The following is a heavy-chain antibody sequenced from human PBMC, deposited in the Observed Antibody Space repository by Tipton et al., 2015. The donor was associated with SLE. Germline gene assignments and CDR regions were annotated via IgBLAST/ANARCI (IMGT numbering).Heavy chain of an antibody. V-gene: IGHV4-38-2*02. J-gene: IGHJ4*02. CDR1: GFPIRSTYY. CDR3: ATVGVSIFGFDY. CDR2: IYYTGST. Sequence: TLSLTCTVSGFPIRSTYYWGWIRQPPGKGLEWIGNIYYTGSTQYNPSVKSRVTISVDTSKNHFSLNLTSVTAADTAIYYCATVGVSIFGFDYWGQGTLVTVSS. D-gene: IGHD3-3*01.